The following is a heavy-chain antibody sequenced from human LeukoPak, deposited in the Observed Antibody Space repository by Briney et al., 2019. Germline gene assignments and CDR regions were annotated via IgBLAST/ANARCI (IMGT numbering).Heavy chain of an antibody. D-gene: IGHD6-13*01. Sequence: ASVKASCKASGYTFTGYYMHWVRQAPGQGLEWMGWINPNSGGTNYAQKFQGRVTMTRDTSISTAYMELSRLRSDDTAVYYCARDRAFLAAAGPAAYYYYGMDVWGQGTTVTVSS. J-gene: IGHJ6*02. CDR3: ARDRAFLAAAGPAAYYYYGMDV. CDR1: GYTFTGYY. CDR2: INPNSGGT. V-gene: IGHV1-2*02.